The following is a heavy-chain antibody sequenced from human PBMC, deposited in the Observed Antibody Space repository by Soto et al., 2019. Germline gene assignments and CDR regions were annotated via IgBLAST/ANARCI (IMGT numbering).Heavy chain of an antibody. CDR2: ISSSSSYI. V-gene: IGHV3-21*01. J-gene: IGHJ4*02. CDR3: ARVGSSPYYFDY. CDR1: GFTFSSYS. Sequence: EVQLVESGGGLVKPGGSLRLSCAASGFTFSSYSMNWVRQAPGKGLEWVSSISSSSSYIYYADSVKGRFTISRDNAKNSLYLQMNSLSADDTAVYYCARVGSSPYYFDYWGKGTLVTVSS. D-gene: IGHD6-13*01.